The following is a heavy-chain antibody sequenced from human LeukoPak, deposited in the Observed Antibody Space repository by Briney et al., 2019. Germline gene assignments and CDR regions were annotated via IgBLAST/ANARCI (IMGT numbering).Heavy chain of an antibody. CDR2: ISYDGSNE. V-gene: IGHV3-30*03. CDR1: GFTFSNYG. J-gene: IGHJ6*02. CDR3: ARDLGIVGAIYYYGMDV. Sequence: GGSLRLSCSASGFTFSNYGMHWVRQAPGKGLEWVAIISYDGSNEYYADSVMGRYTISRDNSRNTVYLQMNSLRAEDTAVYYCARDLGIVGAIYYYGMDVWGQGTTVTVSS. D-gene: IGHD1-26*01.